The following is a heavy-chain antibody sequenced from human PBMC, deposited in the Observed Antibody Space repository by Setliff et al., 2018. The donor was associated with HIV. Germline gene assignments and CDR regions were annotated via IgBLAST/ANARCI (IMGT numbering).Heavy chain of an antibody. D-gene: IGHD3-10*01. V-gene: IGHV1-2*02. CDR1: GYTFSAYY. CDR2: MNPNSGGA. Sequence: GASVKVSCKASGYTFSAYYIHWVRQAPGQGLEWMGWMNPNSGGANSARMFQGKINMTRDSSINTAYLELSNLTYDDSAIYYCARKRRDYYGSGSYFGFYFYYHMDVWGQGTTVT. J-gene: IGHJ6*03. CDR3: ARKRRDYYGSGSYFGFYFYYHMDV.